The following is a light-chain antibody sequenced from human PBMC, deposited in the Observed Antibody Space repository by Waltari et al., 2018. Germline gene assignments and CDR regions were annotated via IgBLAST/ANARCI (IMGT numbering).Light chain of an antibody. CDR3: QTWDPDTVV. Sequence: QLAVTQSPSASASLGASVKLPCTLSSEHSAYAIPWHPHQPEKDPRFLMKIDGGGGHTKGDGIPDRFSGFNSGAERYLTISSLQYEDEAAYYCQTWDPDTVVFGGGTRLTV. J-gene: IGLJ2*01. CDR2: IDGGGGH. CDR1: SEHSAYA. V-gene: IGLV4-69*01.